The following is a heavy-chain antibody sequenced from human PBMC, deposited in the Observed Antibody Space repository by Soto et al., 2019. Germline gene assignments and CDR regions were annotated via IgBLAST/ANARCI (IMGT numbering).Heavy chain of an antibody. V-gene: IGHV4-30-2*01. CDR2: IYHSGST. J-gene: IGHJ6*02. CDR3: ARGGYSPSSMDV. CDR1: GGSISSGGYS. D-gene: IGHD5-18*01. Sequence: SETLSLTCAVSGGSISSGGYSWSWIRQPPGKGLEWIGYIYHSGSTYYNPSLKSRVTISVDRSKNQFSLKLSSVTAADTAVYYCARGGYSPSSMDVWGQGNTVTVSS.